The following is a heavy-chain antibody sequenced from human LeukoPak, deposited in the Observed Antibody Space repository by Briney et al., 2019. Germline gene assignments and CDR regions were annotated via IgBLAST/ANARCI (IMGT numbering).Heavy chain of an antibody. CDR2: INSDGSST. CDR1: GFTFSSYW. CDR3: ARVSTYSAIDY. J-gene: IGHJ4*02. V-gene: IGHV3-74*01. D-gene: IGHD1-26*01. Sequence: GGSLRLSCAASGFTFSSYWMHRVRQGPGKGLVWVSRINSDGSSTSYADSVKGRFTISRDNAKNTLYLQMNSPRAEDTAVYYCARVSTYSAIDYWGQGTLVTVSS.